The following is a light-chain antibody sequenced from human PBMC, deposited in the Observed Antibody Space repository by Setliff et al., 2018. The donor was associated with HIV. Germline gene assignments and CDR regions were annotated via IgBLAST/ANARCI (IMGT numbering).Light chain of an antibody. Sequence: QSVLTQPASVSGSPGQSITISCTGTSSDVGSYNLVSWYQQHPGKAPKLMIYEVSKRPSGVSNRFSGSKSGNTASLTISGLQAEDETDYYCQSYDSTLSGFYVFGTGTKVTVL. CDR1: SSDVGSYNL. V-gene: IGLV2-23*02. J-gene: IGLJ1*01. CDR3: QSYDSTLSGFYV. CDR2: EVS.